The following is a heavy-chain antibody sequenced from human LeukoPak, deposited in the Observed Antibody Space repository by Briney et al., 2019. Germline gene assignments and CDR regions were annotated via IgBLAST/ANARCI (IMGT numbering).Heavy chain of an antibody. CDR2: IYYSGST. CDR3: ATSSGFGAFDI. CDR1: GGSISSSDYY. V-gene: IGHV4-39*07. D-gene: IGHD6-19*01. J-gene: IGHJ3*02. Sequence: SETLSLTCTVSGGSISSSDYYWGWIRQPPGKGLEWLVSIYYSGSTYYNPSLKSRVTTSVDTSKNQFSLKLSSVTAADTAVYYCATSSGFGAFDIWGQGTRATVSS.